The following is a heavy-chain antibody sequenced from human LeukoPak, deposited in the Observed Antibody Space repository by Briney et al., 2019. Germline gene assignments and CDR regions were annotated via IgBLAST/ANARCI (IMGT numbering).Heavy chain of an antibody. V-gene: IGHV1-69*13. Sequence: SVKVSCKASGGTFSSYAISWVRQAPGQGLEWMGGIIPIFGTANYAQKFQGRVTITADESTSTAYMELSSLRSEDTAVYYCASRPDLDYYHYGMDVWGQGTTVTVSS. J-gene: IGHJ6*02. CDR3: ASRPDLDYYHYGMDV. CDR1: GGTFSSYA. D-gene: IGHD1-1*01. CDR2: IIPIFGTA.